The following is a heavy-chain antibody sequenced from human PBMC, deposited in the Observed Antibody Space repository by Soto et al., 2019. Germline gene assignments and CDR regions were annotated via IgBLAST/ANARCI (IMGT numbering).Heavy chain of an antibody. Sequence: QLQLQESGPGLVKPSETLSLTCTVSGASISGSGYYWAWIRQPPGKGLEWIGSIYYSGSSHYNPSLKSPATISVDTYKKSFYLKLTSGTATDTALYYCARQGAPECFYSYYYYMDFWGKGSTVSAS. V-gene: IGHV4-39*01. J-gene: IGHJ6*03. CDR3: ARQGAPECFYSYYYYMDF. CDR1: GASISGSGYY. D-gene: IGHD3-16*01. CDR2: IYYSGSS.